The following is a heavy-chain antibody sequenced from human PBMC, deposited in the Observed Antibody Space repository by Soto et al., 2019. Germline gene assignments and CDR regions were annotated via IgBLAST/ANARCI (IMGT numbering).Heavy chain of an antibody. V-gene: IGHV4-59*01. D-gene: IGHD5-12*01. CDR1: GGSISSYY. CDR3: ARGSNSGDGPQLYFDY. J-gene: IGHJ4*02. CDR2: IYSSGST. Sequence: PSETLSLTCTVSGGSISSYYWSWIRQPPGKGLEWIGYIYSSGSTNYNPSLQSRVTMSVDTSKNQFSLKLNSVTAADTALYYCARGSNSGDGPQLYFDYWGQGTLVTVSS.